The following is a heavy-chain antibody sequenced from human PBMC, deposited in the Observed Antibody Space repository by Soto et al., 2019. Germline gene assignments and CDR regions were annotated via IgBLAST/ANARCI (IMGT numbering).Heavy chain of an antibody. CDR3: ARDLDYSTSICAY. CDR1: GYTFTNHG. J-gene: IGHJ4*02. CDR2: ISAYNGDT. V-gene: IGHV1-18*04. Sequence: ASVKVSCKTSGYTFTNHGVNWLRQSPGQGLEWMGWISAYNGDTDYAQKFQDRVTMTIDTSTNTVFMELRSLRSDDTAVYYCARDLDYSTSICAYWGQGTPVTVSS. D-gene: IGHD4-4*01.